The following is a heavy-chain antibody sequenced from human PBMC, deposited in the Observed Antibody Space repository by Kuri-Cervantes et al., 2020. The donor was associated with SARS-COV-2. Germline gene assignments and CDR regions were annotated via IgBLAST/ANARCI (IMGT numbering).Heavy chain of an antibody. CDR1: GGSFSGYY. CDR3: ARPALGTNGNFDY. CDR2: TFYSGRT. V-gene: IGHV4-34*12. Sequence: SETLSLTCAVYGGSFSGYYWSWIRQPPGKGLEWIGTFYSGRTYYNPSFTSRVTISVDTSKNQFSLTMSSVTATDTAVYYCARPALGTNGNFDYWGQGMRVTVSS. D-gene: IGHD7-27*01. J-gene: IGHJ4*02.